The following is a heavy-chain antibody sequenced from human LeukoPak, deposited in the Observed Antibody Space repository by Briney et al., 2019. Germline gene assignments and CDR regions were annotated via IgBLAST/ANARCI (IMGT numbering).Heavy chain of an antibody. CDR3: ARGEKWETLGDY. CDR2: INPNSGGA. V-gene: IGHV1-2*02. D-gene: IGHD1-26*01. CDR1: GYTFTGYY. J-gene: IGHJ4*02. Sequence: ASVKVFCKASGYTFTGYYMHWVRQAPGQELEWWVWINPNSGGANCAQKFQGRVAMTRDKSISSTYYQLSRLRSDDTAVYYCARGEKWETLGDYWGQGTLVTVSS.